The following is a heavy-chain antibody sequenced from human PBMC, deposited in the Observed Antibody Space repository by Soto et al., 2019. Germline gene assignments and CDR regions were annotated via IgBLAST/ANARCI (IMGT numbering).Heavy chain of an antibody. J-gene: IGHJ3*01. Sequence: QVQLVESGGGVVQPGRSLRLSCAASGFTFSSYGIHWVRQAPGKGLEWVAVISYEGSNKYYADSVQGRFTISRDNSKNTVYLQMTSLRAEDTAVYYCAKAETSGYDVLYAFDVWGQGTMVAVSS. V-gene: IGHV3-30*18. CDR1: GFTFSSYG. D-gene: IGHD5-12*01. CDR2: ISYEGSNK. CDR3: AKAETSGYDVLYAFDV.